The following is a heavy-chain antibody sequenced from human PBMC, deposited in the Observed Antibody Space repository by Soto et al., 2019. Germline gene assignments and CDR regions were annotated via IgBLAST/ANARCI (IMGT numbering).Heavy chain of an antibody. J-gene: IGHJ6*02. V-gene: IGHV5-10-1*01. CDR3: ARLPQDYYYHSMDV. Sequence: GQSLKLSCKGSRYSFTSYWISWVRPMPGKGLEWMGRIDPSDSYTNYSPSFQGHVTISADKSISTAYLQWSSLKASDSAMYYCARLPQDYYYHSMDVWGQGTKVTVSS. CDR1: RYSFTSYW. CDR2: IDPSDSYT.